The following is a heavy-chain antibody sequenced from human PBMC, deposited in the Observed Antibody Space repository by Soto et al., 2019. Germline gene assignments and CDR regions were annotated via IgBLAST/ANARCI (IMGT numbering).Heavy chain of an antibody. J-gene: IGHJ6*02. D-gene: IGHD6-19*01. CDR3: AREQSSGTNHYYYYGMDV. Sequence: GGSLRLSCAASGFTFSSYGMHWVRQAPGKGLEWVAVIWYDGSNKYYADSVKGRFTISRDNSKNTLYLQMNSLRAEDTAVYYCAREQSSGTNHYYYYGMDVWGQGTTVTVSS. V-gene: IGHV3-33*01. CDR1: GFTFSSYG. CDR2: IWYDGSNK.